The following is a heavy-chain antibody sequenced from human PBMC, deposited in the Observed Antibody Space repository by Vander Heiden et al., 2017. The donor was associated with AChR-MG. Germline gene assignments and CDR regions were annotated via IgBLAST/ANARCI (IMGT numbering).Heavy chain of an antibody. D-gene: IGHD3-3*01. Sequence: QVQLVQSGAEVKKPGASVKVSCKVSGDTLTEVSMHWVRQAPGKGLEWMGGFDPEDGETIYAQKFQGRVTMTEDTSTDTAYMELSSLRSEDTAVYYCATGEYEGVAQKFDYWGQGTLVTVSS. CDR3: ATGEYEGVAQKFDY. V-gene: IGHV1-24*01. J-gene: IGHJ4*02. CDR1: GDTLTEVS. CDR2: FDPEDGET.